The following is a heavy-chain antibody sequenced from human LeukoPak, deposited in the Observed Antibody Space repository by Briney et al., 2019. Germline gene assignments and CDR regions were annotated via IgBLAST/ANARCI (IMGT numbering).Heavy chain of an antibody. CDR3: AKGDNYKPLYFDN. V-gene: IGHV3-33*06. CDR2: IWYDRSKK. CDR1: GFRFGDFG. J-gene: IGHJ4*02. Sequence: GGSLRLSCAVSGFRFGDFGMHWVRQAPGKGLEWVAVIWYDRSKKFYADSVEGRFTISSDNSKNTLFLQMNSLRDEDTAVYYCAKGDNYKPLYFDNWGQGSLVTVTA. D-gene: IGHD1-20*01.